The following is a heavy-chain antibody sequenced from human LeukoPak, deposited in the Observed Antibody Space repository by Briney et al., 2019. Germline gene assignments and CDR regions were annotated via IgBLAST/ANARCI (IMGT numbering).Heavy chain of an antibody. D-gene: IGHD3-3*01. V-gene: IGHV3-21*01. CDR2: ISSSSSYI. J-gene: IGHJ3*02. CDR3: ARGPWISIFGVVLAFDI. CDR1: GFTFSSYS. Sequence: KSGGSLRLSCAASGFTFSSYSMNWVRQAPGKGLEWVSSISSSSSYIYYADSVKGGFTISRDNAKNSLYLQMNSLRAEDTAVYYCARGPWISIFGVVLAFDIWGQGTMVTVSS.